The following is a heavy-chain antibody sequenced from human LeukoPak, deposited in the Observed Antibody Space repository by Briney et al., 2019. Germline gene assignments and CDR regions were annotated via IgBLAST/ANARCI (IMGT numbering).Heavy chain of an antibody. J-gene: IGHJ4*02. Sequence: ASVKVSCKASGYTFTSYYMHWVRQAPGQGLEWMGIIDPSGGSTSYAQKFQGRVTVTRDTSTSTVYMELSSLRSEDTAVYYCVRVDNGSYYYWGQGTLVIVSS. CDR1: GYTFTSYY. V-gene: IGHV1-46*01. CDR2: IDPSGGST. CDR3: VRVDNGSYYY. D-gene: IGHD1-26*01.